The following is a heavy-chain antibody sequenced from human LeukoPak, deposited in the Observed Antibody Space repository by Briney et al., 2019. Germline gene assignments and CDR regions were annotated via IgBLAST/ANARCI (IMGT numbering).Heavy chain of an antibody. CDR2: ISAYNGNT. D-gene: IGHD2-2*02. Sequence: ASVKVSCKASGYTFTSYGISWVRQAPGQGLEWMGWISAYNGNTNYAQKLQGRVTMTTDTSTSTAYMELRSLRSDDTAVYYCASDGYCSSTSCYTDYFDYWGQGTLVTVSS. V-gene: IGHV1-18*01. CDR1: GYTFTSYG. CDR3: ASDGYCSSTSCYTDYFDY. J-gene: IGHJ4*02.